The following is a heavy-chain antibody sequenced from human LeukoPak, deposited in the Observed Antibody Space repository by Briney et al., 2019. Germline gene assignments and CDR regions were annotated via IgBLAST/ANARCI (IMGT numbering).Heavy chain of an antibody. CDR3: AKDRCTNGVCYFDS. CDR2: ISGSGGSA. V-gene: IGHV3-23*01. J-gene: IGHJ4*02. D-gene: IGHD2-8*01. Sequence: GGSLRLSCAAFGFTFSNYAMDWVRQAPGKGLEWVSGISGSGGSAYYADSVKGRFTISRDSSKNTLFLQMNRLRAEDTAVYYCAKDRCTNGVCYFDSWGQGTLVTVSS. CDR1: GFTFSNYA.